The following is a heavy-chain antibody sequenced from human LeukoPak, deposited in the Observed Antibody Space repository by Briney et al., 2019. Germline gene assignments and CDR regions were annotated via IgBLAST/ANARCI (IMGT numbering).Heavy chain of an antibody. J-gene: IGHJ5*02. Sequence: GGSLRLSCAASGFTFSSYSMNWVRQAPGKGLEWVSSISSSSSYIYYADSVKGRFTISRDNAKNSLYLQMNSPRAEDTAVYYCARGDSSSWAGNWFDPWGQGTLVTVSS. CDR1: GFTFSSYS. D-gene: IGHD6-13*01. CDR3: ARGDSSSWAGNWFDP. CDR2: ISSSSSYI. V-gene: IGHV3-21*01.